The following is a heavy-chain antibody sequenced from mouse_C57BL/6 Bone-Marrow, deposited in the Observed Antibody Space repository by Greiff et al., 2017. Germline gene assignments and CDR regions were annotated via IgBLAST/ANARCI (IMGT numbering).Heavy chain of an antibody. CDR3: ARNYGSSYRYYFDY. D-gene: IGHD1-1*01. CDR2: IWSGGST. J-gene: IGHJ2*01. CDR1: GFSLTSYG. V-gene: IGHV2-2*01. Sequence: VQLVESGPGLVQPSQSLSITCTVSGFSLTSYGVHWVRQSPGKGLEWLGVIWSGGSTDYNAAFISRLSISKDNSKSQVFFKMNSLQADDTAIYYCARNYGSSYRYYFDYWGQGTTLTVSS.